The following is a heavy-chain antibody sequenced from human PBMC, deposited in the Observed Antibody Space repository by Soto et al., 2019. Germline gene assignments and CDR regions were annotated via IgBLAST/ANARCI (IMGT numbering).Heavy chain of an antibody. CDR1: GFTFSNHW. Sequence: PGGSLRLSCVGSGFTFSNHWMSWVRQAPGKGLEWVANIKQDGSEKYDVDSVKGRFTISRDNAKNSLYLQMNSLRAEDTAVYYCARGGRNYYDSSGYYYDWGQGTLVTVSS. CDR3: ARGGRNYYDSSGYYYD. J-gene: IGHJ4*02. CDR2: IKQDGSEK. D-gene: IGHD3-22*01. V-gene: IGHV3-7*03.